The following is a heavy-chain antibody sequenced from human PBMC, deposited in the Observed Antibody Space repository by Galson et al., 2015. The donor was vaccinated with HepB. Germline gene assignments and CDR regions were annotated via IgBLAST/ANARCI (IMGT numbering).Heavy chain of an antibody. CDR1: GFTFSSYS. V-gene: IGHV3-48*01. J-gene: IGHJ3*02. D-gene: IGHD6-13*01. Sequence: SLRLSCAASGFTFSSYSMNWVRQAPGKGLEWVSYISSSSSTIYYADSVKGRFTISRDNAKNSLYLQMNSLRAEDTAVYYCATVGIAAAGDDAFDIWGQGTMVTVSS. CDR3: ATVGIAAAGDDAFDI. CDR2: ISSSSSTI.